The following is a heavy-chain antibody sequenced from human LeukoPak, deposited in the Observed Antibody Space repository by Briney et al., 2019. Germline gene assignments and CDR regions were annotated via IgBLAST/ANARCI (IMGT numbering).Heavy chain of an antibody. CDR2: IIPIFGTA. V-gene: IGHV1-69*05. CDR1: GGTFSSYA. CDR3: ARGRLTEMTTVNLDDY. Sequence: ASVKVSCKASGGTFSSYAISWVRQAPGQGLEWMGGIIPIFGTANYAQKFQGRVTITTDESTSTAYMELSSLRSEDTAVYYCARGRLTEMTTVNLDDYWGQGTMVTVSS. D-gene: IGHD4-11*01. J-gene: IGHJ4*02.